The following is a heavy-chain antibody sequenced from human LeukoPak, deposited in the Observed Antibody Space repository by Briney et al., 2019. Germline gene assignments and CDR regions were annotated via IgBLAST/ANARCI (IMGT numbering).Heavy chain of an antibody. Sequence: SVKVSCKASGGTFSSYAISWVRQAPGQGLEWMGRIIPIFGTANYAQKFQGRVTITTDESTSTAYMELSSLRSKDTAVYYCANRIPGHPAEDAFDIWGQGTMVTVSS. CDR1: GGTFSSYA. D-gene: IGHD2-15*01. CDR3: ANRIPGHPAEDAFDI. J-gene: IGHJ3*02. V-gene: IGHV1-69*05. CDR2: IIPIFGTA.